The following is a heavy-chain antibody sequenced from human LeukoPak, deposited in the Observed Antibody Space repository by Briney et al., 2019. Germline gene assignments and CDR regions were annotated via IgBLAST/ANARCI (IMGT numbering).Heavy chain of an antibody. D-gene: IGHD1-20*01. Sequence: GGSLRLSCVASGFTFTNYVMTWVRQAPGKGLQWVSMINGDADKTDYADAVKGRFTISRDNSKNTVYLQMNSLTAEYTALYYWVKGEKNLNIIYSHGGQETKVPVSS. CDR3: VKGEKNLNIIYSH. CDR2: INGDADKT. J-gene: IGHJ4*02. V-gene: IGHV3-23*01. CDR1: GFTFTNYV.